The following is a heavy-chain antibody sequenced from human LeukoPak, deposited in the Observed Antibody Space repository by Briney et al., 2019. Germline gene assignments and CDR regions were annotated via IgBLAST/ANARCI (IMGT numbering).Heavy chain of an antibody. Sequence: PSETLSLTCTVSGYSISSGYYWGWIRQPPGKGLEWIGSIYHSGSTYYNPSLKSRVTISVDTSKNQFSLKLSSVTAADTAVYYCARAPPGRDLLGGFDFWGQGIRVTVSS. CDR3: ARAPPGRDLLGGFDF. V-gene: IGHV4-38-2*02. J-gene: IGHJ4*02. CDR1: GYSISSGYY. D-gene: IGHD2-15*01. CDR2: IYHSGST.